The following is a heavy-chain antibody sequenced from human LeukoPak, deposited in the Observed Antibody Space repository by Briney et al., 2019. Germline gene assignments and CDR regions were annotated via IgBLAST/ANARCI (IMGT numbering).Heavy chain of an antibody. J-gene: IGHJ6*02. CDR2: IYYSGST. D-gene: IGHD3-3*01. V-gene: IGHV4-59*01. Sequence: PPETLSLTCTVSGGSISSYYWSCIRQPPGMGLEWIGYIYYSGSTNYNPSLKSRVTISVDTSKNQFSLKLSSVTAADTAVYYCARALSYGYDFWSGPADYYYGMDVWGQGTTVTVSS. CDR1: GGSISSYY. CDR3: ARALSYGYDFWSGPADYYYGMDV.